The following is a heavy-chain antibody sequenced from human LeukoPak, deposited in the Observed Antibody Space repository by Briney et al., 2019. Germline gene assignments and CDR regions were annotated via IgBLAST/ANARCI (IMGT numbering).Heavy chain of an antibody. V-gene: IGHV3-21*01. CDR3: ARIGAGCSRDY. D-gene: IGHD6-13*01. CDR2: IFGSSST. J-gene: IGHJ4*02. Sequence: GGSLRLSCAASLFTFSNFAMTWVRQAPGKGLEWFSSIFGSSSTYYADSLKGRFTISRDNAKNSLYLQMNSLRAEGTAVYYCARIGAGCSRDYWGQGTLVSVSS. CDR1: LFTFSNFA.